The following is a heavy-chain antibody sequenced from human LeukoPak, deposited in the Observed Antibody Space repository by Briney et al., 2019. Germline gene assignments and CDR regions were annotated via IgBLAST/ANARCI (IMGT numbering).Heavy chain of an antibody. CDR3: ARDYCSGGSCYRNEAFDI. CDR1: GFTFSSYS. J-gene: IGHJ3*02. CDR2: ISSSSSYI. Sequence: GGSLRLSCAASGFTFSSYSMNWVRQAPGKGLEWVSSISSSSSYIYYADSVKGRFTISRDNAKNSLYLQMNSLRAEDTAVYYCARDYCSGGSCYRNEAFDIWGQGTMVTVSS. D-gene: IGHD2-15*01. V-gene: IGHV3-21*01.